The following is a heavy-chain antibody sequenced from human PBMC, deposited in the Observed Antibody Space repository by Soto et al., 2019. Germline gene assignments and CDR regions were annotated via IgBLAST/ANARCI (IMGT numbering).Heavy chain of an antibody. Sequence: QVLLVESGGGVVQPGGSLRLSCAASGFTFSASVMHWVRQAPGKGLEWMAILSYGAKNKYYADSVKGRFTISRDISESTLYLQMDSLRTEDTAVYYCVREEFEDGRGHFTNWRQGTLVSVSS. CDR2: LSYGAKNK. CDR3: VREEFEDGRGHFTN. D-gene: IGHD3-3*01. CDR1: GFTFSASV. J-gene: IGHJ4*02. V-gene: IGHV3-30*03.